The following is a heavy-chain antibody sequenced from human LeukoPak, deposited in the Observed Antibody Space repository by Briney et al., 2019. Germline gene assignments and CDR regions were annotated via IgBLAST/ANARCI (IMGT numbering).Heavy chain of an antibody. CDR3: ARRFGSGSFENSEFDY. Sequence: PGGSLRLSCAASGFTFSTYWMTWVRQAPGKGLEWVANIKQDGSEKYYVDSVKGRFTISRDNAKNSLFLQMNSLRAEDTAVYYCARRFGSGSFENSEFDYWGQGTPATVSS. V-gene: IGHV3-7*01. J-gene: IGHJ4*02. CDR2: IKQDGSEK. D-gene: IGHD3-10*01. CDR1: GFTFSTYW.